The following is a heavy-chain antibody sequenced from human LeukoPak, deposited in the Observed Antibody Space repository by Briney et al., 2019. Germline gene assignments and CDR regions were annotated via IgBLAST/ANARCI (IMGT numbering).Heavy chain of an antibody. CDR3: ARVGYGGNSVGAFDI. V-gene: IGHV3-48*03. CDR1: GFTFSSYE. J-gene: IGHJ3*02. CDR2: ISSSGSTI. D-gene: IGHD4-23*01. Sequence: GGSLRLSCAASGFTFSSYEMNWVRQAPGKGLEWVSYISSSGSTIYYADSVKGRFTISRDNAKNSLYLQMNSLRAEDTAVYYCARVGYGGNSVGAFDIWGQGTMVTVSS.